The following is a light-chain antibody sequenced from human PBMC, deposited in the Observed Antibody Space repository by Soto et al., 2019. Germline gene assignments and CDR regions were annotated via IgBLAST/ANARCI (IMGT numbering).Light chain of an antibody. CDR3: KKYNSSTWT. CDR1: QSISSW. CDR2: DAS. Sequence: DIQMTQSPSTLSASVGDRVTITCRASQSISSWLAWYQQKPGKAPKLLIYDASSLESGVPSRFSGRGFGTEFPLTIRTLQPDVLETYYCKKYNSSTWTFGKGTMGKIK. V-gene: IGKV1-5*01. J-gene: IGKJ1*01.